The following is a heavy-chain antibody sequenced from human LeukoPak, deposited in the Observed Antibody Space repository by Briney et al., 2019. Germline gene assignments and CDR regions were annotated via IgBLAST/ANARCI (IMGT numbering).Heavy chain of an antibody. V-gene: IGHV4-59*01. D-gene: IGHD4-11*01. CDR3: ARGLQAYFDY. CDR2: IYYSGST. Sequence: SETLSLTCTVSGGSINSYYWSWIRQPPGKGLEWIGYIYYSGSTNYNPSLKSRVTISVDTSKNQFSLKLSSVTAADTAVYYCARGLQAYFDYWGQGTLVTVSS. CDR1: GGSINSYY. J-gene: IGHJ4*02.